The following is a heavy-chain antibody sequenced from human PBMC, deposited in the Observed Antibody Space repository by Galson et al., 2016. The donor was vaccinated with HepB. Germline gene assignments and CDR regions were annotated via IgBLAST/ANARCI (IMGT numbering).Heavy chain of an antibody. CDR2: INHSGST. CDR1: GGSFSGYY. J-gene: IGHJ5*02. V-gene: IGHV4-34*01. CDR3: HSIEPIYTSGWFDP. Sequence: ETLSLTCAVYGGSFSGYYWSWIRQPPGKGLEWIGEINHSGSTNYNPSLKSRVTISLDTSKNQFSLKLSSVTAADTAVYYCHSIEPIYTSGWFDPWGQETLVTVSS. D-gene: IGHD6-19*01.